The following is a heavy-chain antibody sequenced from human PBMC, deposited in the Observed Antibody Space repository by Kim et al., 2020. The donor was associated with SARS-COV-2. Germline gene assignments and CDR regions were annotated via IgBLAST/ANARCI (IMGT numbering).Heavy chain of an antibody. CDR1: GGSISSGGYY. CDR2: IYYSRST. CDR3: ASRDTYYDFWSGNDAFDI. Sequence: SETLSLTCTVSGGSISSGGYYWSWIRQHPGKGLEWIGYIYYSRSTYYNPSLKSRVTISVDTSKNQFSLKLSSVTAADTAVYYCASRDTYYDFWSGNDAFDIWGQGTMVTVSS. V-gene: IGHV4-31*03. D-gene: IGHD3-3*01. J-gene: IGHJ3*02.